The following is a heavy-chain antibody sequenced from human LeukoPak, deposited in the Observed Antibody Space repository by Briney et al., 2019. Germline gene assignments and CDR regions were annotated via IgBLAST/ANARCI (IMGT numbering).Heavy chain of an antibody. V-gene: IGHV3-9*01. J-gene: IGHJ5*02. D-gene: IGHD6-19*01. CDR1: GFTFDDYA. CDR2: ISWNSGSI. CDR3: AKDSSSGWS. Sequence: GGSLRLSCAASGFTFDDYAMHWVRQAPGKGLEWVSGISWNSGSIGYADSVKGRFTISRDNAENSLYLQMNSLRAEDTALYYCAKDSSSGWSWGQGTLVTVSS.